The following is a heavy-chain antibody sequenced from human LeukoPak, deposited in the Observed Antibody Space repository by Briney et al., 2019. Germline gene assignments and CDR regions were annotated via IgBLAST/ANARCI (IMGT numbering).Heavy chain of an antibody. D-gene: IGHD6-13*01. J-gene: IGHJ6*04. V-gene: IGHV4-34*01. CDR2: INHSGGT. CDR3: ARAGRYSSSWYVLYYGMDV. CDR1: GGSFSGYY. Sequence: SETLSLTCAVYGGSFSGYYWSWIRQPPGKGLEWIGEINHSGGTNYNPSLKSRVTISVDTSKNQFSLKLSSVTAADTAVYYCARAGRYSSSWYVLYYGMDVWGKGTTVTVSS.